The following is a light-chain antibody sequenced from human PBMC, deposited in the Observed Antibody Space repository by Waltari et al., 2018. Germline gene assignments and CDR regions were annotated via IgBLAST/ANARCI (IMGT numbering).Light chain of an antibody. CDR2: DNN. CDR1: SSNIGNYL. J-gene: IGLJ2*01. V-gene: IGLV1-51*01. Sequence: QSVLTQPPSVSAPPGQKVTISCSGSSSNIGNYLVSWYHQLPGATPKLLIYDNNKRPSGIPDRFSASKSGTSATLDITGHQIWDEADYYCATWDNSLTAVVFGGGTKLTVL. CDR3: ATWDNSLTAVV.